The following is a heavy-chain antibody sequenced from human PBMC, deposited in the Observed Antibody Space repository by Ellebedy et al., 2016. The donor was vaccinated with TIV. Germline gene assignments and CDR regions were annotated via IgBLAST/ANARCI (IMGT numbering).Heavy chain of an antibody. J-gene: IGHJ5*02. CDR1: GFTFSSYW. D-gene: IGHD3-10*01. CDR2: IKQDGSEK. Sequence: GESLKISCAASGFTFSSYWMSWVRQAPGKGLEWVANIKQDGSEKYYVDSVKGRFTISRDNAKNSLYLQMNSLRAEDTAVYYCARDSGLSWFDPWGQGTLVTVSS. V-gene: IGHV3-7*01. CDR3: ARDSGLSWFDP.